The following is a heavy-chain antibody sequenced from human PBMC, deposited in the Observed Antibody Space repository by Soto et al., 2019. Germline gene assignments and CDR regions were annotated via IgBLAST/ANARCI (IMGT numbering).Heavy chain of an antibody. V-gene: IGHV3-30*04. J-gene: IGHJ6*02. CDR2: ISYDGSNK. CDR1: GFTFSSYA. CDR3: AKDKSYGSGSYYYYYGMDV. Sequence: GGSLRLSCAASGFTFSSYAMHWVRQAPGKGLEWVAVISYDGSNKYYADSVKGRFTISRDNSKNTLYLQMNSLRAEDTAVYYCAKDKSYGSGSYYYYYGMDVWGQGTTVTVSS. D-gene: IGHD3-10*01.